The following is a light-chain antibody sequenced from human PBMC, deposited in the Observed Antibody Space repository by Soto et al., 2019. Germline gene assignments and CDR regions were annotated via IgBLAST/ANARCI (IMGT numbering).Light chain of an antibody. CDR2: GAS. V-gene: IGKV3D-15*01. J-gene: IGKJ4*01. CDR3: QHYDNWPPLT. Sequence: EVLMTQSPATLSLSPGERATLSCRASQSVSSNLAWYQQRRGQAPRLLIYGASYRATGITARFSGSGSGTEFTLTISRLQSEDFAVYYCQHYDNWPPLTFGGGTKVEIK. CDR1: QSVSSN.